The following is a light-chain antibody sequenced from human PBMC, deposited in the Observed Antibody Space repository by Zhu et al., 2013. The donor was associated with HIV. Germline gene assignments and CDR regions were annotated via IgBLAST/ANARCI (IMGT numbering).Light chain of an antibody. CDR3: QQYNSYWT. J-gene: IGKJ1*01. CDR2: DAS. V-gene: IGKV1-33*01. Sequence: DIQMTQSPSSLSASVGDRVTITCQASQDISNYLNWYQQKPGKAPKLLIYDASNLETGVPSRFSGSGSGTDFTLTISSLQPDDFATYYCQQYNSYWTFGQGTKVE. CDR1: QDISNY.